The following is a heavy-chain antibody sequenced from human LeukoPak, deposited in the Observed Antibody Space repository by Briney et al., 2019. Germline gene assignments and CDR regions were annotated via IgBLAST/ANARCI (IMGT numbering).Heavy chain of an antibody. CDR1: GGSISSGDYY. Sequence: PSETLSLTCTVFGGSISSGDYYWSWIRQPPGKGLEWIGYVFYRGSTYYNPSLKSRVTMSVDTSNNHFSLRLSSVTAADTAVYYCARVRDYYDTSGSFTSGRLYYFDYWGQGTLVTVSS. CDR2: VFYRGST. V-gene: IGHV4-30-4*01. CDR3: ARVRDYYDTSGSFTSGRLYYFDY. J-gene: IGHJ4*02. D-gene: IGHD3-22*01.